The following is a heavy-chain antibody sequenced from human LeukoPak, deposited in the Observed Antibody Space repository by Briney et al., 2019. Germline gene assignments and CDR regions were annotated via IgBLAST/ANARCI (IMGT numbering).Heavy chain of an antibody. D-gene: IGHD3-10*01. CDR3: ARDAITMVRGVIPQPAY. V-gene: IGHV7-4-1*02. J-gene: IGHJ4*02. Sequence: EASVKVSCKASGYTFTSYAMNWVRQAPGQGLEWMGWINTNTGNPTYAQGFTGRFVFSLDTSVSTAYLQISSLKAEDTAVYYCARDAITMVRGVIPQPAYWGQGTLVTVSS. CDR1: GYTFTSYA. CDR2: INTNTGNP.